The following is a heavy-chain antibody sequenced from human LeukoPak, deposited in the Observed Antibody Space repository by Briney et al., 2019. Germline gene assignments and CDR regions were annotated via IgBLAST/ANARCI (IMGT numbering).Heavy chain of an antibody. J-gene: IGHJ3*01. CDR1: GGSISGSF. V-gene: IGHV4-4*07. Sequence: SETLSLTCTISGGSISGSFWSWIRQPAGKGLECIGRLATRGTVKYNPSLKSRVTVSMDTSKNQFSLKLTSGTAADPAVYSCTRDGSKGSRGDAFDLWGQGSVVTVSS. D-gene: IGHD3-10*01. CDR3: TRDGSKGSRGDAFDL. CDR2: LATRGTV.